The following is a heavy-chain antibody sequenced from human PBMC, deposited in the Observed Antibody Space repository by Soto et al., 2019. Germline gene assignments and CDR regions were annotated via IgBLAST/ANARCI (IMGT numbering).Heavy chain of an antibody. D-gene: IGHD3-3*01. V-gene: IGHV3-23*04. CDR2: IRDDGSSV. CDR3: VSDGYTMSDFCRAFSSD. CDR1: GFTFSRSP. J-gene: IGHJ4*02. Sequence: EVQLVQSGGGFVQPGGSLRLSCVASGFTFSRSPMSWVRQVPGKGLEWISAIRDDGSSVYYVDSVKGRFSISRDNSKNTSSLRMKNLRAEDAAIYYCVSDGYTMSDFCRAFSSDWGQGALVIVSS.